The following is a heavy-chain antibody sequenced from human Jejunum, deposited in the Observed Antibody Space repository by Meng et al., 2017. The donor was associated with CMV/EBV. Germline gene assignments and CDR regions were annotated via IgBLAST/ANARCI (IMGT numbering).Heavy chain of an antibody. D-gene: IGHD3-10*01. CDR1: YNFPTYC. CDR2: IYPGDSDT. J-gene: IGHJ4*02. V-gene: IGHV5-51*01. Sequence: YNFPTYCTAWARQMPGKGLGWMGFIYPGDSDTRYSPSVRGQVAISADTSTGTAYLWWSSLKASDTAMYYCARAPSGTSDYYHYDFWGQGTQVTVSS. CDR3: ARAPSGTSDYYHYDF.